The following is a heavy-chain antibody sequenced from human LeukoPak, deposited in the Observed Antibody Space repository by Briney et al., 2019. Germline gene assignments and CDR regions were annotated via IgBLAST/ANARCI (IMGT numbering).Heavy chain of an antibody. CDR3: ARDIRMYSSGVY. CDR1: GFTFSSYW. CDR2: INTDGSST. J-gene: IGHJ4*02. D-gene: IGHD6-19*01. Sequence: GGSLRLSCAASGFTFSSYWMHWVRQAPGKGLVWVSRINTDGSSTNYADSVKGRFTISRDNAKNTLYLQMNSLRGEDTAVYYCARDIRMYSSGVYWGQGTLVTVSS. V-gene: IGHV3-74*01.